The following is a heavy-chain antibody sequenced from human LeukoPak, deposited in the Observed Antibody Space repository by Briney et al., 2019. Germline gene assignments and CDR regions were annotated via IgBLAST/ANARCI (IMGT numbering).Heavy chain of an antibody. Sequence: SETLSLTCAVYGGSLSGYYWSWIRQPPGKGLEWIGEINHSGNTNYNPSLKSRVTMSVDTSKNHFYLKLSSVTAADTAVYYCARHRIHSSGWYPWGQGTLVTVSS. CDR3: ARHRIHSSGWYP. CDR2: INHSGNT. V-gene: IGHV4-34*01. CDR1: GGSLSGYY. J-gene: IGHJ5*02. D-gene: IGHD6-19*01.